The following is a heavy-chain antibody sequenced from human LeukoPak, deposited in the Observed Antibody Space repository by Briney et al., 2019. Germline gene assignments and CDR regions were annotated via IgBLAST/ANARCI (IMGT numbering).Heavy chain of an antibody. D-gene: IGHD3-10*01. CDR2: ISGSGGRT. Sequence: GGSLRLSCAASGFTFSTYAMSWVRQAPGKGLEWVSGISGSGGRTYYADPVKGRFTISRDNSKNMLYLQMNTLRAEDTAVYYCASSGNWFDPWGQGTLVTVSS. V-gene: IGHV3-23*01. J-gene: IGHJ5*02. CDR1: GFTFSTYA. CDR3: ASSGNWFDP.